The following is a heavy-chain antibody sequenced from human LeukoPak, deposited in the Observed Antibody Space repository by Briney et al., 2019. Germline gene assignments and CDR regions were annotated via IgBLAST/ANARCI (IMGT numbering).Heavy chain of an antibody. CDR1: DGSISHYY. V-gene: IGHV4-59*01. D-gene: IGHD4-17*01. J-gene: IGHJ6*02. Sequence: SETLSLTCTVSDGSISHYYWSWIRQSPGKGLEWIGYIYYSGTTNYNPSLKSRVTISVDTSRNQFSLQLRSVTAADTAVYYCAREDPQTTVPEGMDVWGQGTTVIVSS. CDR2: IYYSGTT. CDR3: AREDPQTTVPEGMDV.